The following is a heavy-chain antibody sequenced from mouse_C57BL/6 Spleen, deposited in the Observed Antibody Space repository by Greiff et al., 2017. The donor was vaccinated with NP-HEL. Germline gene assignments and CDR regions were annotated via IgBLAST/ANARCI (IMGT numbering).Heavy chain of an antibody. CDR1: GFNIKDDY. V-gene: IGHV14-4*01. Sequence: EVQLQQSGAELVRPGASVKLSCTASGFNIKDDYMHWVKQRPEQGLEWIGWIDPKNGDTEYASKFQGKATITADTSSNTAYLQLSSLTSEDTAVYYCTTGGLRRAMDYWGQGTSVTVSS. CDR2: IDPKNGDT. J-gene: IGHJ4*01. D-gene: IGHD2-2*01. CDR3: TTGGLRRAMDY.